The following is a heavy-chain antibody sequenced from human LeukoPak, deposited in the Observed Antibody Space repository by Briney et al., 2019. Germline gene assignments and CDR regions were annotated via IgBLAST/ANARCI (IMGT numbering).Heavy chain of an antibody. CDR1: GFTFSSYW. Sequence: GGSLRLSCAASGFTFSSYWMSWVRQAPGKGLEWVANIKPDGSENYYVDSVKGRFTISRDNSKNTVYLQMNSLRGEDTAVYYCVKDPDGYWGQGTLVTVSS. J-gene: IGHJ4*02. V-gene: IGHV3-7*05. CDR3: VKDPDGY. CDR2: IKPDGSEN.